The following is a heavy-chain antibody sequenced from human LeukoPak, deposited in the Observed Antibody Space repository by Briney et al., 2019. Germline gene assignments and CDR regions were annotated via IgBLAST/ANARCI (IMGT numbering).Heavy chain of an antibody. CDR1: GYTFTSYA. Sequence: ASVKVSCKASGYTFTSYAMNWVRQAPGQGLEWMGWISAYNGNTNYAQKLQGRVTMTTDTSTSTAYMELRSLRSDDTAVYYCARRLDYPDAFDIWGQGTMVTVSS. J-gene: IGHJ3*02. CDR3: ARRLDYPDAFDI. CDR2: ISAYNGNT. V-gene: IGHV1-18*01. D-gene: IGHD3/OR15-3a*01.